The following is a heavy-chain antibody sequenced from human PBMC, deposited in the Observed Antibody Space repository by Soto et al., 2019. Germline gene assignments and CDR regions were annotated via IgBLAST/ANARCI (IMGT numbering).Heavy chain of an antibody. CDR1: GGTFSSYA. V-gene: IGHV1-69*13. CDR2: IIPIFGTA. J-gene: IGHJ6*04. CDR3: ARGPRIFGVVITYYYYAGIDV. D-gene: IGHD3-3*01. Sequence: SVKVSCKASGGTFSSYAISWVRQAPGQGLEWMGGIIPIFGTANYAQKFQGRVTINADESTSTAYMELSSLRSEDTAVYYCARGPRIFGVVITYYYYAGIDVWGTGTTLAASS.